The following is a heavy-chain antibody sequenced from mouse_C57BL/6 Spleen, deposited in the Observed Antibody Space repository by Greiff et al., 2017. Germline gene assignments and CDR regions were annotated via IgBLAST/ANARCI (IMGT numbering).Heavy chain of an antibody. V-gene: IGHV1-50*01. Sequence: QVQLKQPGAELVKPGASVKLSCKASGYTFTSYWMQWVKQRPGQGLEWIGEIDPSDSYTNYNQKFKGKATLTVDTSSSTAYMQLSSLTSEDSAVYDCADSPGSNCFAWFAYWGQGTLVTVSA. D-gene: IGHD2-5*01. CDR1: GYTFTSYW. CDR2: IDPSDSYT. CDR3: ADSPGSNCFAWFAY. J-gene: IGHJ3*01.